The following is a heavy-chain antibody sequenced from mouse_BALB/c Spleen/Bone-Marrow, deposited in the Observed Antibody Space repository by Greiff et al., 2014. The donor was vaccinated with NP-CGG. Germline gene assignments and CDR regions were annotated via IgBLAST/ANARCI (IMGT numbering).Heavy chain of an antibody. CDR2: IWTGGGT. J-gene: IGHJ2*01. CDR1: GFSLTTYG. CDR3: AKNHRGYYFDY. D-gene: IGHD3-1*01. Sequence: VQLVESGPGLVQPSQSLSITCTVSGFSLTTYGVHWVRQSPGKGLEWLGVIWTGGGTDYNAAFISRLNISKDNSKSQVFFEMNSLQTNDTAIYYCAKNHRGYYFDYWGQGTTLTVSS. V-gene: IGHV2-2*02.